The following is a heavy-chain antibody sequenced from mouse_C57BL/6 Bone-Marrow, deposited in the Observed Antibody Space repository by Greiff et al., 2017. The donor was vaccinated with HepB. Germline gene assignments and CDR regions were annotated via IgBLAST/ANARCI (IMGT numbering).Heavy chain of an antibody. Sequence: QVQLQQSGAELARPGASVKLSCKASGYTFTSYGISWVKQRTGQGLEWIGEIYPRSGNTYYNAKFKGKATLTADKSSSTAYMALRSLTSEDSAVYVWARCRYYGSSYGLFDYWGQGTTLTVSS. CDR2: IYPRSGNT. D-gene: IGHD1-1*01. CDR3: ARCRYYGSSYGLFDY. J-gene: IGHJ2*01. CDR1: GYTFTSYG. V-gene: IGHV1-81*01.